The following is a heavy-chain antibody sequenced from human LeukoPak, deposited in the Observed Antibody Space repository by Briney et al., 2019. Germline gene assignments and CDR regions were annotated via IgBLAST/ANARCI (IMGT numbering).Heavy chain of an antibody. J-gene: IGHJ4*02. D-gene: IGHD2-15*01. Sequence: GGSLRVSCAASGFTLSSYAMSWVRQGPGKGLEWVSAISVSGNTYHADSVKGRFTISRDSSKNTLYLQMNSLRAGDAAVYYCAKAPVTTCSGAYCYPFDYWSQGTLVTVSS. CDR2: ISVSGNT. CDR1: GFTLSSYA. V-gene: IGHV3-23*01. CDR3: AKAPVTTCSGAYCYPFDY.